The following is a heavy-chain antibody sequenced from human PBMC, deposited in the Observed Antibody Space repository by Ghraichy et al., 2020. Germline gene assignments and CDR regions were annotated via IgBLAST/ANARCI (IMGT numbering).Heavy chain of an antibody. CDR3: AGPRGGIGGLGAFDI. CDR1: DGSISGWY. J-gene: IGHJ3*02. D-gene: IGHD3-16*01. Sequence: SETLSLTCTVSDGSISGWYWSWIRQPPGKGLEWIGYMYYSGRGDYNPSLKSRVTMSVDTSKNQISLTLSSVTAADTAVYFCAGPRGGIGGLGAFDIWGRGTMVTVSS. V-gene: IGHV4-59*08. CDR2: MYYSGRG.